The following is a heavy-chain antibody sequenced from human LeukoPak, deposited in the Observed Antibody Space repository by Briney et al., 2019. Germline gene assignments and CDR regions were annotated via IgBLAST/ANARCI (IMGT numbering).Heavy chain of an antibody. J-gene: IGHJ4*02. CDR2: ISSSSSYI. CDR3: ARYYDFWSGYYPFDY. Sequence: GGSLTLSCAASGFTFSSYSMNWVRQPPGKGLEWVASISSSSSYIYYADSVKGRFTISRDNAKNSLYLQMNSLRAEDTAVYYCARYYDFWSGYYPFDYWGQGTLVTVSS. V-gene: IGHV3-21*01. CDR1: GFTFSSYS. D-gene: IGHD3-3*01.